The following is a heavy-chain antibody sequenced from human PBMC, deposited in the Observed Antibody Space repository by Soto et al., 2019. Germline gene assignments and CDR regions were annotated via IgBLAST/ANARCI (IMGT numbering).Heavy chain of an antibody. Sequence: GGSLRLSCAASGFTFSSYAMSWVRQAPGKGLEWVSAISGSGGSTYYADSVKGRFTISRDNSKNTLYLQMNSPRAEDTAVYYCAKXFRAAGRGGYSPHAFDIWGQGTMVTVSS. D-gene: IGHD3-22*01. J-gene: IGHJ3*02. CDR1: GFTFSSYA. CDR2: ISGSGGST. V-gene: IGHV3-23*01. CDR3: AKXFRAAGRGGYSPHAFDI.